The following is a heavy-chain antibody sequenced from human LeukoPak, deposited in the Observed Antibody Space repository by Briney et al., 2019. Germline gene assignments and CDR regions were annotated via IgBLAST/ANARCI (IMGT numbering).Heavy chain of an antibody. CDR1: GGSFSGYY. D-gene: IGHD6-13*01. J-gene: IGHJ4*02. Sequence: SETLSLTCAVYGGSFSGYYWSWIRQPPGKGLEWIGEINHSGSTSYKSSLKSRVTISIDTSKNQFSLKLSSVTAADTAVYYCARDWVRSGWYFSDWGQGTLVTVSS. V-gene: IGHV4-34*01. CDR2: INHSGST. CDR3: ARDWVRSGWYFSD.